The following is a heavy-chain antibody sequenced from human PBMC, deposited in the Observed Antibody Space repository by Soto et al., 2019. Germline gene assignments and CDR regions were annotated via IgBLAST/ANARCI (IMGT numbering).Heavy chain of an antibody. CDR3: AKDRAWYDFWSAYSYSMDV. CDR1: GFTFSSYA. CDR2: ISGSGGST. Sequence: GGSLRLSCEASGFTFSSYAMSWVRQAPGKGLEWVSAISGSGGSTYYADSVEGRFTIFRDNSKNTLYVQMNSLRAEDTAVYYCAKDRAWYDFWSAYSYSMDVWGQGTTVPVSS. V-gene: IGHV3-23*01. D-gene: IGHD3-3*01. J-gene: IGHJ6*02.